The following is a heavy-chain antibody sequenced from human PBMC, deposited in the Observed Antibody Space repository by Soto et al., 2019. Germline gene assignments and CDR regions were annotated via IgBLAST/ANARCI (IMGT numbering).Heavy chain of an antibody. CDR2: IKNKTDGGLR. V-gene: IGHV3-15*01. D-gene: IGHD3-3*01. J-gene: IGHJ4*02. Sequence: EGSLRLSCTASGFSFDKAWMSGVRLTQGKGLEWVGRIKNKTDGGLRDYPAPLRDRFTGSRDDSRCVLYLQMSGLNTEDTAVSSCLSAPSCDFRSGSYLDYWGPGALVTVSS. CDR3: LSAPSCDFRSGSYLDY. CDR1: GFSFDKAW.